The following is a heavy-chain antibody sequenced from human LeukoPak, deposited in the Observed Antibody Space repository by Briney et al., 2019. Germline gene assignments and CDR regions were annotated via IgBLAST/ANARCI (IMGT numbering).Heavy chain of an antibody. J-gene: IGHJ6*03. Sequence: PSETLSLTCTVSSGSISSSSYYWGWIRQPPGKGLEWIGSIYYSGSTYYNPSLKSRVTISVDTSKNQFSLKLSSVTAADTAVYYCARQLYCSSTSCYLTAVDYYYMDVWGKGTTVTVSS. V-gene: IGHV4-39*01. CDR2: IYYSGST. CDR3: ARQLYCSSTSCYLTAVDYYYMDV. CDR1: SGSISSSSYY. D-gene: IGHD2-2*01.